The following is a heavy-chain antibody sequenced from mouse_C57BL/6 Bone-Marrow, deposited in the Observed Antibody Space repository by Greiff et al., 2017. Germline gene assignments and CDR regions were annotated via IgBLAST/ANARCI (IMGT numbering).Heavy chain of an antibody. CDR2: INPSNGGT. V-gene: IGHV1-53*01. CDR1: GYTFTSYW. J-gene: IGHJ2*01. Sequence: QVQLQQPGTELVKPGASVKLSCKASGYTFTSYWMHWVKQRPGQGLEWIGNINPSNGGTNYNEKFKSKATLTVDKSSSTAYMQLSSLTSEGSAVYYCAREGIITTVVAYYFDYWGQGTTLTVSS. CDR3: AREGIITTVVAYYFDY. D-gene: IGHD1-1*01.